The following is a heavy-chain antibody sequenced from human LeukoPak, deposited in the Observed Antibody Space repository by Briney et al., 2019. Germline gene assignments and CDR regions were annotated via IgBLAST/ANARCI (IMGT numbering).Heavy chain of an antibody. D-gene: IGHD2-2*03. CDR2: IYYSGST. CDR1: GGSISSYY. CDR3: ARVGFGWFDP. J-gene: IGHJ5*02. Sequence: PSETLSLTCTVSGGSISSYYWSWIRQPPGKGLEWIGYIYYSGSTNYNPSLKSRVTISVDTSKNQFSLKLSSVTAADTAVYFCARVGFGWFDPWGQGTLVTVSS. V-gene: IGHV4-59*01.